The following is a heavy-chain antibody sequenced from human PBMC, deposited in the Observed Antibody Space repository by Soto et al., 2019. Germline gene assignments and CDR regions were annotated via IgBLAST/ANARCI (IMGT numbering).Heavy chain of an antibody. J-gene: IGHJ4*02. V-gene: IGHV4-4*02. CDR3: ASRDPGTSVDY. CDR1: GGSFTSNNW. D-gene: IGHD1-7*01. CDR2: IYRTGST. Sequence: SETLSLTCAVSGGSFTSNNWWTWVRQPPGQGLEWIGEIYRTGSTNYNPSLKSRVTISLDNSENQFSLKVTSLTAADTAVYYGASRDPGTSVDYWGQGTLVTVSS.